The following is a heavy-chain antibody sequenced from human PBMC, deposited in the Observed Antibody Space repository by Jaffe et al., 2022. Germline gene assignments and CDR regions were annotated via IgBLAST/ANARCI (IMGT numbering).Heavy chain of an antibody. J-gene: IGHJ4*02. Sequence: EVQMLESGGDLEQPGGSLRLSCAASGFIFSSYAMSWVRQAPGKGLEWVSGISYSGDSTYYADSVKGRFVVSRDNSKNTLYLQMNSLRAEDTAVYYCAKDRDGWPCRGFDCWGQGTLFTVST. CDR3: AKDRDGWPCRGFDC. CDR1: GFIFSSYA. V-gene: IGHV3-23*01. CDR2: ISYSGDST. D-gene: IGHD6-19*01.